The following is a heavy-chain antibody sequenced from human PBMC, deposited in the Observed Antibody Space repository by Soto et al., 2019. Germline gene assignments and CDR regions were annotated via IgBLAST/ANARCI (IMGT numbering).Heavy chain of an antibody. D-gene: IGHD6-6*01. J-gene: IGHJ6*02. Sequence: SETLSLTCTVSGGSISSGDYYWSCIRQPPGKGLEWIGYIYYSGSTYYNPSLKSRVTISVDTSKNQFSLKLSSVTAADTAVYYCASRARERGGATERDSSSGEIYGMDVWGQGTTVTVSS. CDR1: GGSISSGDYY. CDR3: ASRARERGGATERDSSSGEIYGMDV. V-gene: IGHV4-30-4*01. CDR2: IYYSGST.